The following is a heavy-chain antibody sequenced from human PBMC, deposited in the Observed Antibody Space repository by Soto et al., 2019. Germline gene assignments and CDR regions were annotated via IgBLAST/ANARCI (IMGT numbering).Heavy chain of an antibody. Sequence: QVQLVQSGAEVKKPGSSVKVSCKASGGTFSSHGISWVRQAPGQGLEWMGGIVPIFGTADDAQRFRGRVTITADKSTSTAYMELSSLISEDTAVYYCARGRYSGYDMPDTYYYYNYGMDVWGQGTTVTVSS. CDR1: GGTFSSHG. CDR2: IVPIFGTA. V-gene: IGHV1-69*14. D-gene: IGHD5-12*01. J-gene: IGHJ6*02. CDR3: ARGRYSGYDMPDTYYYYNYGMDV.